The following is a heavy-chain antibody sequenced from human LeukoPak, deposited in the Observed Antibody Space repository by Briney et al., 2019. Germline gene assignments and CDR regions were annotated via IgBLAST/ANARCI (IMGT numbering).Heavy chain of an antibody. D-gene: IGHD6-19*01. J-gene: IGHJ4*02. Sequence: GASVKVSCKASGYTFTGYYMHWVRQAPGQGLEWMGWINPNSGDTNYAQNFQGRVTMTRDTSINTAYMELSSLRSDDTAVYYCAREDSGWYVDYWGQGTLVTVSS. V-gene: IGHV1-2*02. CDR2: INPNSGDT. CDR1: GYTFTGYY. CDR3: AREDSGWYVDY.